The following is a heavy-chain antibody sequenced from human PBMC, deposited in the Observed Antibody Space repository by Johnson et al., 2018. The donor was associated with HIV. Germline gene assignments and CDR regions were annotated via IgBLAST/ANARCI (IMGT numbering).Heavy chain of an antibody. CDR1: GFTFSSYS. J-gene: IGHJ3*02. V-gene: IGHV3-30*04. CDR2: ISYDGSRK. Sequence: QVQLVESGGGVVQPGRSLRLSCAASGFTFSSYSMHWVRQAPGKGLEWVAVISYDGSRKYYADSVKGRFTISRDNSKNTMYLQINSLRAEETAVYYCAREWGVITFGGVIPRNAFDIWGQGTMVTVSS. D-gene: IGHD3-16*02. CDR3: AREWGVITFGGVIPRNAFDI.